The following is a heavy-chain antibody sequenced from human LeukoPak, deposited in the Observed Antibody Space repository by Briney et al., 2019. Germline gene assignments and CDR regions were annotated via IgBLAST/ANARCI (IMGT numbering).Heavy chain of an antibody. D-gene: IGHD4-17*01. J-gene: IGHJ5*02. CDR2: IHTSGDT. CDR3: IVFGDSNH. V-gene: IGHV3-53*01. CDR1: GFTVSSNY. Sequence: GGSLRLSCAASGFTVSSNYMSWVRQAPGKGLEWVSAIHTSGDTCYADSVKGRFTISRDTSKNTLYLQINSLRVEDTAVYYCIVFGDSNHWGQGTLVTVSS.